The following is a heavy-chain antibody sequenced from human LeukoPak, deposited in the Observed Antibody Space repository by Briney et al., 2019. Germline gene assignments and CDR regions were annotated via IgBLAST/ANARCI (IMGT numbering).Heavy chain of an antibody. CDR1: GFTFSSYS. V-gene: IGHV3-21*01. D-gene: IGHD3-9*01. CDR2: ISSSSSYI. CDR3: ASPILTGYVPDY. Sequence: GGSLRLSCAASGFTFSSYSMNWVRQAPGKGLEWVSSISSSSSYIYYADSVKGRFTISRDNAKNSLYLQMNSLRAEDTAVYYCASPILTGYVPDYWGQGTLVTVSS. J-gene: IGHJ4*02.